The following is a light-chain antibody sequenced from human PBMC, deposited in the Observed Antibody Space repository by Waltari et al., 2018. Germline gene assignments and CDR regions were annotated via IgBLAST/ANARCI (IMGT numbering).Light chain of an antibody. CDR3: CSYAGRPSSYVI. J-gene: IGLJ2*01. CDR1: GGFVGSYNL. V-gene: IGLV2-23*01. CDR2: DDT. Sequence: QSALTQPASVSASLGQSITLSCTGPGGFVGSYNLVSWYQHHPGQAPKLIISDDTERPSGVSHRFSGTKSGNTASLTISGLLAEDEADYYCCSYAGRPSSYVIFGGGTRLTVL.